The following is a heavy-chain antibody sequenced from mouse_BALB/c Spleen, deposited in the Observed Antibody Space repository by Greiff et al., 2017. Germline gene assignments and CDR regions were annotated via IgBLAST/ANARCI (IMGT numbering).Heavy chain of an antibody. J-gene: IGHJ3*01. Sequence: EVQLVESGGGLVKLGGSLKLSCAASGFTFNTYAMNWVRQAPGKGLEWVARIRSKSNNYATYYADSVKDRFTISRDDSQSMLYLQMNNLKTEDTAMYYCVRLLYGYDVFAYWGQGTLVTVSA. CDR2: IRSKSNNYAT. D-gene: IGHD2-2*01. CDR1: GFTFNTYA. V-gene: IGHV10-1*02. CDR3: VRLLYGYDVFAY.